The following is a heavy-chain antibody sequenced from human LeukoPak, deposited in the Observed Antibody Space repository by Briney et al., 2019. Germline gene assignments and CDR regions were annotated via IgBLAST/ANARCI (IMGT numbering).Heavy chain of an antibody. V-gene: IGHV3-21*06. CDR1: GFTFNTYN. D-gene: IGHD6-13*01. CDR2: ISGSGTSI. Sequence: GGSLRLSCAASGFTFNTYNLNWVRQAPGKGLEWVSSISGSGTSIYYADSVKGRFTISRDNANNSLYLQMNSLRAEDTATYYCARDRIAAADFDYWGQGTLVTVSS. CDR3: ARDRIAAADFDY. J-gene: IGHJ4*02.